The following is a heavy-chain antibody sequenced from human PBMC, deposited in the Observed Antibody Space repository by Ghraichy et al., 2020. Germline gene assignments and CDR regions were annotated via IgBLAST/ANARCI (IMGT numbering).Heavy chain of an antibody. V-gene: IGHV4-59*01. J-gene: IGHJ6*02. CDR3: ARDSLYSSSPYSYYYYGMDV. CDR2: IYYSGST. D-gene: IGHD6-6*01. Sequence: SQTLSLTCTVSGGSISSYYWSWIRQPPGKGLEWIGYIYYSGSTNYNPSLKSRVTISVATSKNQFSLKLSSGTAADTAVYYCARDSLYSSSPYSYYYYGMDVGGQVTTVTVTS. CDR1: GGSISSYY.